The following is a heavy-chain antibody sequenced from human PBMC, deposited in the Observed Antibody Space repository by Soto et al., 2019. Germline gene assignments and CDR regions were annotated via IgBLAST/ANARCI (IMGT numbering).Heavy chain of an antibody. D-gene: IGHD3-16*01. V-gene: IGHV1-18*04. CDR3: ARRGNCYFDL. Sequence: GASVKVSCKASGYTFTTYSITWVRQAPGQGLEWVGWISTSNGATNYAQKFQGRVTVTTDTSTTTAYMELRSLRSDDTAVYYCARRGNCYFDLWGRGTLGTVSS. CDR2: ISTSNGAT. CDR1: GYTFTTYS. J-gene: IGHJ2*01.